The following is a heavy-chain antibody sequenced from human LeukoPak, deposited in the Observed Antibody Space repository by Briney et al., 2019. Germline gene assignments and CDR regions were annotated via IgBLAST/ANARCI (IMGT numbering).Heavy chain of an antibody. CDR2: AYYSGTT. Sequence: ETSETLSLTCTVSGGSISSSTYYWGWVRQPPGKGLEWIGSAYYSGTTYYSPSLESRVTISVDTSKNQFSLKVTSVTAADTAVYYCARHVPDSGWPRFCDCWGQGTLVTVSS. D-gene: IGHD5-12*01. J-gene: IGHJ4*02. CDR3: ARHVPDSGWPRFCDC. CDR1: GGSISSSTYY. V-gene: IGHV4-39*01.